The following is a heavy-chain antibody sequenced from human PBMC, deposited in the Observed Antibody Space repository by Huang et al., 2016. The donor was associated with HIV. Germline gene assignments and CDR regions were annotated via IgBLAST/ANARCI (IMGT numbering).Heavy chain of an antibody. CDR1: GFTFSSSV. J-gene: IGHJ4*02. Sequence: QVQLVESGGGVVQPGRSLRLSCAASGFTFSSSVMHWGRQAPGKGLEWVAVISYDGRNKYYADSVKGRFTISRDNSKNTLYLQMNSLRAEDTAVYYCARDRGSSWYLVGFALDYWGQGTLVTVSS. CDR2: ISYDGRNK. D-gene: IGHD6-13*01. V-gene: IGHV3-30*04. CDR3: ARDRGSSWYLVGFALDY.